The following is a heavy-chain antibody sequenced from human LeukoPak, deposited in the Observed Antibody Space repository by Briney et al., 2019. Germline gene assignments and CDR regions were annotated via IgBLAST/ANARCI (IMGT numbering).Heavy chain of an antibody. CDR2: ISYTGST. Sequence: SETLSLTCTISGGSIGGDHWSWIRQAPGKGLEWIGCISYTGSTSYNPSLRNRVTISLHTSENQFSLRLTSVTAADTAVYYCARAVTGTSMVDYWGQGTLVAVSS. CDR3: ARAVTGTSMVDY. CDR1: GGSIGGDH. D-gene: IGHD6-19*01. V-gene: IGHV4-59*08. J-gene: IGHJ4*02.